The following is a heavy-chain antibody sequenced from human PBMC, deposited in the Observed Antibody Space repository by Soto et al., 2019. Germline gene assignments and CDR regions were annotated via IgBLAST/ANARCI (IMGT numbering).Heavy chain of an antibody. V-gene: IGHV4-61*01. J-gene: IGHJ5*02. Sequence: SETLSLTCTVSGGSVSSGSYYLSWIRQPPGKGLEWIGYIYYSGSTNYNPSLKSRVTISVETSKNQFSLKLSSVTAADTDVYYCARMQQPPADWFDPWGQGNMVTVSS. CDR3: ARMQQPPADWFDP. CDR2: IYYSGST. D-gene: IGHD6-13*01. CDR1: GGSVSSGSYY.